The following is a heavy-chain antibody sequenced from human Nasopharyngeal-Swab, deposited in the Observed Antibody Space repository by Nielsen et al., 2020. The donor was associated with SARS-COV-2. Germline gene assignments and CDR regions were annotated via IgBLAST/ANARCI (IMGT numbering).Heavy chain of an antibody. Sequence: VRQASGKGLEWVSVIYSGGSTYYADSVKGRFTISRDNSKNTLYLQMNSLRAEDTAVYYCARDALLGYYGMDVWGQGTTVTVSS. V-gene: IGHV3-53*01. J-gene: IGHJ6*02. CDR3: ARDALLGYYGMDV. CDR2: IYSGGST.